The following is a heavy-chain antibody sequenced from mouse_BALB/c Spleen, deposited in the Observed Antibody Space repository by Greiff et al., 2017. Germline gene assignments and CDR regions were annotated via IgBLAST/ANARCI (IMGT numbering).Heavy chain of an antibody. J-gene: IGHJ2*01. V-gene: IGHV1S81*02. CDR3: TRRGITPFDY. D-gene: IGHD1-1*01. Sequence: VQLKESGAELVKPGASVKLSCKASGYTFTSYYMYWVKQRPGQGLEWIGEINPSNGGTNFNEKFKSKATLTVDKSSSTAYMQLSSLTSEDSAVYYCTRRGITPFDYWGQGTTLTVSS. CDR2: INPSNGGT. CDR1: GYTFTSYY.